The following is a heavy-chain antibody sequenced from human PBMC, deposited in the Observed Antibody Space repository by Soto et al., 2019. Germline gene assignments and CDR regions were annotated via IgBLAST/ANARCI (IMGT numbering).Heavy chain of an antibody. J-gene: IGHJ4*02. CDR2: ISYDGSNK. CDR3: AKDNYDYVCGSYRAQHFYY. D-gene: IGHD3-16*02. CDR1: GFTFSSYG. V-gene: IGHV3-30*18. Sequence: QVQLVESGGGVVQPGRSLRLSCAASGFTFSSYGMHWVRQAPGKGLEWVAVISYDGSNKYYADSVKGRFTISRDNSKNTLYLQMNSLRAEDTAVYYCAKDNYDYVCGSYRAQHFYYWGQGTLVTVSS.